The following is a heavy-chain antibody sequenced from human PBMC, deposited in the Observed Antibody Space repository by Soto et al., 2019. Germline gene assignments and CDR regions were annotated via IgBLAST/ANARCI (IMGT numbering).Heavy chain of an antibody. J-gene: IGHJ4*02. CDR1: GGSIRSYY. D-gene: IGHD1-7*01. CDR3: ARRYGTTFDY. V-gene: IGHV4-59*01. CDR2: IYYSGST. Sequence: QVQLQESGPGLVKPSETLSLTCTVSGGSIRSYYWSWIRQPPGKGLEWIGYIYYSGSTNYNPSLXSXVXIXXDTSKNQFSRKLSSVTAADTAVYYCARRYGTTFDYWGQGTLVTVSS.